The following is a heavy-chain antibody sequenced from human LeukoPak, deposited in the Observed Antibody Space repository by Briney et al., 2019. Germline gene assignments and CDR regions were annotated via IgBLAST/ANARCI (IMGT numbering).Heavy chain of an antibody. CDR3: ARFRGSGWYSFDL. Sequence: ASVKVSCKASGGTFSSYAISWVRQAPGQGLEWMGGIIPTSFGTKYEQKFQGRVTMTRDTSISTDYMELSDLRSDDTAVYYCARFRGSGWYSFDLWGQGTLVTVSS. J-gene: IGHJ5*02. CDR2: IIPTSFGT. CDR1: GGTFSSYA. D-gene: IGHD6-19*01. V-gene: IGHV1-2*02.